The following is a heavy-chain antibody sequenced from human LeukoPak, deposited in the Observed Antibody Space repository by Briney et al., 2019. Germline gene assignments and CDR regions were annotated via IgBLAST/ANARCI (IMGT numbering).Heavy chain of an antibody. D-gene: IGHD6-19*01. CDR3: ARAGLSGIAVAGTAYNWFDP. V-gene: IGHV7-4-1*02. CDR2: INTNTGNP. Sequence: ASVKVSCKASGYTFTGYYMHWVRQAPGQGLEWMGWINTNTGNPTYAQGFTGRFVFSLDTSVSTAYLQISSLKAEDTAVYYCARAGLSGIAVAGTAYNWFDPWGQGTLVTVSS. CDR1: GYTFTGYY. J-gene: IGHJ5*02.